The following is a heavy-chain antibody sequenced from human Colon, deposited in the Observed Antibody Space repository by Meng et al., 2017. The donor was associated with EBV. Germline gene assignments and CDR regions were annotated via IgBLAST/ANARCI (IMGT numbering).Heavy chain of an antibody. V-gene: IGHV4-34*01. Sequence: QVQLQQWGAGLLKPSXTLSLSCAXYGGSFRGYYWTWIRQPPGKGLEWVAEINYSGNTNYSPSLKSRVTISIDTSKNQFSLKMNSVTAADTAVYFCARHKPLIYGSPYNSGWHAESWGPGTLVTVSS. CDR3: ARHKPLIYGSPYNSGWHAES. J-gene: IGHJ5*02. CDR2: INYSGNT. D-gene: IGHD6-19*01. CDR1: GGSFRGYY.